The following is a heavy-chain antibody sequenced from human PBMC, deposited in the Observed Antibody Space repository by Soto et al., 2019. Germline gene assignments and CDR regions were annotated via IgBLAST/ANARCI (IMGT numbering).Heavy chain of an antibody. D-gene: IGHD2-15*01. CDR2: ISRSGSTI. CDR1: GLTFSSYE. V-gene: IGHV3-48*03. CDR3: ARDGRIRRPDWYFDI. Sequence: GGSLRLSCAASGLTFSSYEMNWVRQAPGKGLEWVSYISRSGSTIYYADSVKGRVTISRDNAKNSLYLQLNSLRAEDTAVYYCARDGRIRRPDWYFDIWVRGTLVTASS. J-gene: IGHJ2*01.